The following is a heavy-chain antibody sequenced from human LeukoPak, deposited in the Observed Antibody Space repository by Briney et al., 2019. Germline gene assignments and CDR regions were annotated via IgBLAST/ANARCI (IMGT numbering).Heavy chain of an antibody. CDR3: ARDGHSSAWYFDC. V-gene: IGHV1-18*01. CDR1: GYTLTNYG. J-gene: IGHJ4*02. D-gene: IGHD6-19*01. Sequence: GASVKVSCKASGYTLTNYGFSWVRQAPGQGLEWMGWISGYNGNTNYAQNLQGRVTMTTDTSTSTAYMELRSLRSDVSAVYYCARDGHSSAWYFDCWGQGTLVTVSS. CDR2: ISGYNGNT.